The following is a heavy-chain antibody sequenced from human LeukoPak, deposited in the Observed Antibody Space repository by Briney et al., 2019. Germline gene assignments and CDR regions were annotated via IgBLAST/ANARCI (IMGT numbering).Heavy chain of an antibody. J-gene: IGHJ4*02. Sequence: SETLSLTCTVSGGSISSYYWSWIRQPPGKGLEWVGYIYYSGSTNYNPSLKSRVTISVDSSKNQFSLKLSSLTAADTAVYYCARGRLRGRSGGTFDYWGQGTLVTVSS. D-gene: IGHD5-12*01. V-gene: IGHV4-59*12. CDR3: ARGRLRGRSGGTFDY. CDR2: IYYSGST. CDR1: GGSISSYY.